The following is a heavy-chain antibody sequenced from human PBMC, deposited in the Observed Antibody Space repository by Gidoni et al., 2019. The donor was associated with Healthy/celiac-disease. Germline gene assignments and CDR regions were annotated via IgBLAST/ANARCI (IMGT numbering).Heavy chain of an antibody. D-gene: IGHD3-10*01. CDR2: IIPIFGTA. J-gene: IGHJ2*01. V-gene: IGHV1-69*01. CDR1: GGTFSSYA. CDR3: ARDYGSGSYYNPGDWYFDL. Sequence: QVQLVQSGAEVKKPGSSVKVSCKASGGTFSSYAISWVRQAPGQGLEWMGGIIPIFGTANYAQKFQGRVTITADESTSTAYMELSSLRSEDTAVYYCARDYGSGSYYNPGDWYFDLWGRGTLVTVSS.